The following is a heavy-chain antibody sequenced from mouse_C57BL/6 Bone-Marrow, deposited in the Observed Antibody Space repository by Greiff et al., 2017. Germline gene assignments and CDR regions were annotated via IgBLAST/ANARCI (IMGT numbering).Heavy chain of an antibody. Sequence: EVNVVEPEGGLVQPGSSMKLSCTASGFTFTDYYMAWVRQVPEKGLEWVANINYDGSSTSYLDSLKSRFTISIDNAKNNLYLQMSGLKSVDTATYYCASVYYGGFAYWGQGTLVTVSA. CDR2: INYDGSST. CDR3: ASVYYGGFAY. D-gene: IGHD2-1*01. CDR1: GFTFTDYY. V-gene: IGHV5-16*01. J-gene: IGHJ3*01.